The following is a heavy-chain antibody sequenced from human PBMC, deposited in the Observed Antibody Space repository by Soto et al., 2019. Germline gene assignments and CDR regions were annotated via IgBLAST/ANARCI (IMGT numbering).Heavy chain of an antibody. CDR3: VKDDGGYPSTAPH. V-gene: IGHV3-23*04. CDR2: ISGSGDTT. CDR1: GITISNYP. Sequence: EVRLVESGGGLVQPGGSLRLSCEASGITISNYPMSWVRQAPGKGLDWVSGISGSGDTTYYADSAKGRFTISKDISNNPLFRQLDSRRVEDSALYFCVKDDGGYPSTAPHWGQGTLVTVSP. J-gene: IGHJ4*02. D-gene: IGHD4-17*01.